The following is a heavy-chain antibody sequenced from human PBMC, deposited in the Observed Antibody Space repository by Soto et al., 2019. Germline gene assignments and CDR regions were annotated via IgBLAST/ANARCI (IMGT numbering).Heavy chain of an antibody. CDR3: ARDGGYSGYDKEKYYYYYMDV. CDR2: IIPILGIA. D-gene: IGHD5-12*01. CDR1: GGTFSSYT. J-gene: IGHJ6*03. V-gene: IGHV1-69*08. Sequence: QVQLVQSGAEVKKPGSSVKVSCKASGGTFSSYTISWVRQAPGQGLEWMGRIIPILGIANYAQKFQGRVKITADKSTSTAYMELSSLSSEDTAVYYCARDGGYSGYDKEKYYYYYMDVWGKGTTVTVSS.